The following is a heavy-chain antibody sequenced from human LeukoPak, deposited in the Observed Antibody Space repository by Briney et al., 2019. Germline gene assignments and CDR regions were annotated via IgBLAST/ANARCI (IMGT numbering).Heavy chain of an antibody. CDR2: MYHSGST. V-gene: IGHV4-39*07. CDR1: GVSISSSNSY. J-gene: IGHJ5*02. Sequence: PSETLSLTCTVSGVSISSSNSYWGWIRQPPGKGLEWIGSMYHSGSTYYNPPLKSRVTISEDTSKNQFSLKLRSVTAADTAVYYCARGPRFGELLWHWFDPWGQGTLVTVSS. CDR3: ARGPRFGELLWHWFDP. D-gene: IGHD3-10*01.